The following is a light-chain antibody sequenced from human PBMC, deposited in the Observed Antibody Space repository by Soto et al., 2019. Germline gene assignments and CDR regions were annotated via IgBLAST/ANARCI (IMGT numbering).Light chain of an antibody. Sequence: EIVLTQSPGTLSLSPGERATLPCRASQSVSSSYLAWYQQKPGQATRLLRYGASSRATSIPHRGNGSGSGPDLTLTITRLEPEDIAVDYCQQYGSPPWTIGLGSTVKIK. CDR2: GAS. J-gene: IGKJ1*01. CDR3: QQYGSPPWT. V-gene: IGKV3-20*01. CDR1: QSVSSSY.